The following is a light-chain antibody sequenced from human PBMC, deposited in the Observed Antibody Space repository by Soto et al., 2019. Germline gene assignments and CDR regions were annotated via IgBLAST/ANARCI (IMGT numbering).Light chain of an antibody. CDR1: QSISSY. CDR3: QQSYSTPPYT. J-gene: IGKJ2*01. V-gene: IGKV1-39*01. Sequence: DIQMTQSPSSLSASVGDRVTITCRASQSISSYLNWYQQKPGKAPKLLIYAASSFQSGVPSRFSGCGSGTDFTLSISSLQPEDFATYYCQQSYSTPPYTFGQGTKLEIK. CDR2: AAS.